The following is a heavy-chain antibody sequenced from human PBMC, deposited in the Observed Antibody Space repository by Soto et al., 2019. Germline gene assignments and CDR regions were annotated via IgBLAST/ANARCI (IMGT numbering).Heavy chain of an antibody. J-gene: IGHJ6*02. CDR2: IIPIFGTA. CDR3: ARSVVVAATSYYYYGMDV. D-gene: IGHD2-15*01. V-gene: IGHV1-69*13. CDR1: GGTFSSYA. Sequence: SVKVSCKASGGTFSSYAISWVRQAPGQGLEWMGGIIPIFGTANYAQKFQGRVTITADESTSTAYMELSSLRSEDTAVYYCARSVVVAATSYYYYGMDVWGQGTTVTV.